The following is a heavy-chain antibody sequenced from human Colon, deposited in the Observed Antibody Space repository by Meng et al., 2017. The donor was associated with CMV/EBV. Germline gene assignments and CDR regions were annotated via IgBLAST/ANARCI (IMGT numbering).Heavy chain of an antibody. D-gene: IGHD2-15*01. CDR3: ARDRESGVVWYLDL. CDR2: IFYSGST. J-gene: IGHJ2*01. CDR1: GGSISSSSYY. V-gene: IGHV4-39*07. Sequence: SETLSLTCTVSGGSISSSSYYWGWIRQPPGKGLEWIGSIFYSGSTYYNPSLKSRVTISVDTSKNQFSLRLSSVTAADTAVYYCARDRESGVVWYLDLWGRGTLVTVSS.